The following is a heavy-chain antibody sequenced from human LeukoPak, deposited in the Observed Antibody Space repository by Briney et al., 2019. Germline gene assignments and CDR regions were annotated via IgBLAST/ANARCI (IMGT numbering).Heavy chain of an antibody. D-gene: IGHD6-19*01. J-gene: IGHJ5*02. Sequence: PSETLSLTCAVYGGSFSGYYWSWIRQPPGKGLEWIGEINHSGSTNYNPSLKSRVTISVDTSKNQFSLKLSSVTAADTAVYYCAGSAVAGKDWFDPWGQGTLVTVSS. CDR3: AGSAVAGKDWFDP. V-gene: IGHV4-34*01. CDR1: GGSFSGYY. CDR2: INHSGST.